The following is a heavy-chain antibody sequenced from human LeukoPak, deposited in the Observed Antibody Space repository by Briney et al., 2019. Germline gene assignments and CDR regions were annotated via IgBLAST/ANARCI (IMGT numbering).Heavy chain of an antibody. D-gene: IGHD2-2*01. CDR1: GFTFSSYA. CDR2: ISGSGGST. V-gene: IGHV3-23*01. Sequence: PGGSLRLSCAASGFTFSSYAMSWVRQAPGKGLEWVSAISGSGGSTYYADSVKGRFTISRDNSKNTLYLQMNSLRAEDTAVYYCARISKERDCSSTSCYEAPDSHSKGGHGYFDYWGQGTLVTVSS. J-gene: IGHJ4*02. CDR3: ARISKERDCSSTSCYEAPDSHSKGGHGYFDY.